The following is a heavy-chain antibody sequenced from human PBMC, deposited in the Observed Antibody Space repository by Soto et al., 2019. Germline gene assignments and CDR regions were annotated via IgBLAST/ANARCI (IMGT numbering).Heavy chain of an antibody. CDR3: ARGRHGAAADAKTYDY. V-gene: IGHV4-59*01. CDR1: GGSISSYY. D-gene: IGHD6-13*01. Sequence: PSETLSLTCTVSGGSISSYYWSWIRQPPGKGLEWIGYIYYSGSTNYNPSLKSRVTISVDTSKNQFSLKLSSVTAADTAVYYCARGRHGAAADAKTYDYWGQGTLVTVSS. CDR2: IYYSGST. J-gene: IGHJ4*02.